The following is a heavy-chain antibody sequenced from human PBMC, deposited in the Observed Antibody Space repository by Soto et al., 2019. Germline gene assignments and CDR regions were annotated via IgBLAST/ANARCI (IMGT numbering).Heavy chain of an antibody. CDR3: ARGGYSGSYYWFDP. CDR2: INPNSGGT. Sequence: ASVKVSCKASGYTFTGYYMHWVRQAPGQGLEWMGWINPNSGGTNYAQKFQGWVTMTRDTSISTAYMELSRLRSDDTAVYYCARGGYSGSYYWFDPWGQGTLVTVSS. CDR1: GYTFTGYY. V-gene: IGHV1-2*04. J-gene: IGHJ5*02. D-gene: IGHD1-26*01.